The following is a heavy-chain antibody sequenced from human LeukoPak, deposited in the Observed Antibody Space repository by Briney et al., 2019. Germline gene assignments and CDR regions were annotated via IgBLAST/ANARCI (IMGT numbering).Heavy chain of an antibody. V-gene: IGHV3-21*01. CDR1: GFTFSHYP. D-gene: IGHD2-2*01. Sequence: GGSLRLSCAASGFTFSHYPMHWVRQAPGRGLEWVSSISGDSIYIYYADSVRGRFTISRDNAKSSLFVQMNSLRAEDTAVYYCARCSSTGCASSPLAGYLYWGQGTLVTVSS. CDR3: ARCSSTGCASSPLAGYLY. J-gene: IGHJ4*02. CDR2: ISGDSIYI.